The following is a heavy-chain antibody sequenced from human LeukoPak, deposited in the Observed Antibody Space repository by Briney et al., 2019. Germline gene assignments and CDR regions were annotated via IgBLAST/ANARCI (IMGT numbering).Heavy chain of an antibody. CDR1: GYTFTSYD. CDR3: ARTVPYTGCFDP. V-gene: IGHV1-8*01. CDR2: MNPNSGNT. J-gene: IGHJ5*02. D-gene: IGHD4-17*01. Sequence: WASVKVSCKASGYTFTSYDFNWVRQATGQGLEWMGWMNPNSGNTGYAQKFQGRVTMTRNTSISTAYMELSSLRSEDTAVYYCARTVPYTGCFDPWGQGTLVTVSS.